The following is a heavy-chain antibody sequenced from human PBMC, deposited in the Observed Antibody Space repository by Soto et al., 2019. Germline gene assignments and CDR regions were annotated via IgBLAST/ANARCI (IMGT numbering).Heavy chain of an antibody. CDR1: GYTFTSYS. V-gene: IGHV1-46*01. J-gene: IGHJ6*02. Sequence: QVQLVQSGAEVKKPGASVRVSCKASGYTFTSYSMHWVRQAPGQGLEWLGIINPSSGRTSYAQNFHGRVTMTSDTSTSIVYMEMSSLKSEDAAVYYCARDHNFGFILYAMDVWGQGTTVTVSS. D-gene: IGHD2-15*01. CDR3: ARDHNFGFILYAMDV. CDR2: INPSSGRT.